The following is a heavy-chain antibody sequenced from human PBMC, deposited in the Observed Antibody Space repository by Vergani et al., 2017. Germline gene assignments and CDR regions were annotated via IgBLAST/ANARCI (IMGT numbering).Heavy chain of an antibody. CDR3: ARLEGGIAARPPYWYFDL. CDR1: GGSFSGYY. D-gene: IGHD6-6*01. Sequence: QVQLPQWGAGLLKPSETLSLTCAVYGGSFSGYYWSWIRQPPGKGLEWIGEINHSGSTNYNPSLKSRVTISVDTSKNQFSLKLSSVTAADTAVYYCARLEGGIAARPPYWYFDLWGRGTLVTVSS. V-gene: IGHV4-34*01. CDR2: INHSGST. J-gene: IGHJ2*01.